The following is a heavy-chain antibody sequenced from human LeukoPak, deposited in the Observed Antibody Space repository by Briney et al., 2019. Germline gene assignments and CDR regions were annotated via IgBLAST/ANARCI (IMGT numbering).Heavy chain of an antibody. Sequence: ASVKVSCKASGGTFSSYAISWVRQAPGQGLEWMGRIIPILGIANYAQKFQGRVTITADKSTSTAYMELSSLRSEDTAVYYCARGIAAAGTGNHFDYWGQGTMVTVSS. D-gene: IGHD6-13*01. V-gene: IGHV1-69*04. J-gene: IGHJ4*02. CDR1: GGTFSSYA. CDR3: ARGIAAAGTGNHFDY. CDR2: IIPILGIA.